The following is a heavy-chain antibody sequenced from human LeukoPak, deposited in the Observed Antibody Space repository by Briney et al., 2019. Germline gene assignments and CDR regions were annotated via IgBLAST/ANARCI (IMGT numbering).Heavy chain of an antibody. V-gene: IGHV1-69*04. D-gene: IGHD3-9*01. J-gene: IGHJ4*02. Sequence: ASVKVSCKASGNNFNSYVITWVRQAPGQGLEWVGRIIPILDVANSAQKFRGRVTITRDTSASTTYMELSSLRSEDTAVYYCARDFTIFRLTYYFGYWGQGTLVTVSS. CDR1: GNNFNSYV. CDR3: ARDFTIFRLTYYFGY. CDR2: IIPILDVA.